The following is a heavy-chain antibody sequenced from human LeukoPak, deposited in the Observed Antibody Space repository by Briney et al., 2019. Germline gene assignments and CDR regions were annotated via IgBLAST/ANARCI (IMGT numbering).Heavy chain of an antibody. Sequence: GGSLRLSCAASGFTFNSYAMSWVRQAPGKGLEWVSAISGSGGSTYYADSVKGRFTISRDNSKNTLYLQMNSLRAEDTAVYYCAKDKRVTMVRGVIIPYGMDVWGKGTTVTVSS. CDR2: ISGSGGST. V-gene: IGHV3-23*01. D-gene: IGHD3-10*01. J-gene: IGHJ6*04. CDR3: AKDKRVTMVRGVIIPYGMDV. CDR1: GFTFNSYA.